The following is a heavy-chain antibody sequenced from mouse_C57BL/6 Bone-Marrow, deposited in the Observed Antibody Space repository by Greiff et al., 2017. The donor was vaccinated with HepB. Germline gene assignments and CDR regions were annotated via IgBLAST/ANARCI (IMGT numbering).Heavy chain of an antibody. CDR2: IDPSDSYT. Sequence: VQLQQPGAELVMPGASVKLSCKASGYTFTSHWMHWVKQRPGQGLEWIGEIDPSDSYTNYNQTFKGKSTLTVDKSSSTAYMQLSSLTSEDSAVSYCVRRGFPYYFDYWGQGTTLTVSS. V-gene: IGHV1-69*01. J-gene: IGHJ2*01. CDR3: VRRGFPYYFDY. CDR1: GYTFTSHW.